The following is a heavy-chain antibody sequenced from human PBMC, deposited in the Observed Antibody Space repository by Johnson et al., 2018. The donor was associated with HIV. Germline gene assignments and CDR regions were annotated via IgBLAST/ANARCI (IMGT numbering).Heavy chain of an antibody. CDR1: GFTVSSNY. Sequence: QVQLVESGGGVVQPGGSLRLSCEASGFTVSSNYMNWVRQAPGKGLEWVAVISYDGSNKYYADSVKGRFTISRDNAKNSLYLQMNSLRAEDTAVYSCARDPEFGAFDVWGQGTMVTVSS. J-gene: IGHJ3*01. CDR2: ISYDGSNK. D-gene: IGHD3-16*01. CDR3: ARDPEFGAFDV. V-gene: IGHV3-30*03.